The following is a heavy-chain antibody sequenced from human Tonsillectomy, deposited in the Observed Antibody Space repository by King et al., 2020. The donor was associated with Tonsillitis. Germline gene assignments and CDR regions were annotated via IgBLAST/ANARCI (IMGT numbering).Heavy chain of an antibody. CDR3: ARDLRTESSVRHLY. Sequence: VQLVESGAEVKQPGASVKVSCKASGYTFASKYGISWLRQAPGHGPEWMGWISTYNSKTYAAQSLQDRVTMTTDTSTSTAYLELRSLRYDDTAVYYCARDLRTESSVRHLYWGQGTLVTVSS. J-gene: IGHJ4*02. CDR2: ISTYNSKT. V-gene: IGHV1-18*01. D-gene: IGHD3-22*01. CDR1: GYTFASKYG.